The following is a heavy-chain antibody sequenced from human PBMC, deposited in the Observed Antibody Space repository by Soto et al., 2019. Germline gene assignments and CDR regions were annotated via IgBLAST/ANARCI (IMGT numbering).Heavy chain of an antibody. CDR1: GFTLSSYK. V-gene: IGHV3-21*01. D-gene: IGHD2-15*01. Sequence: GGSLRLSCAASGFTLSSYKMNWVRQAPGKGLEWVSSISGSSSNIYYADSVKGRFTISRDNAKNSLYLQMNSLRAEDTAVYYCAKGATPKPIVVVVAANDYWGQGTLVTVSS. CDR2: ISGSSSNI. J-gene: IGHJ4*02. CDR3: AKGATPKPIVVVVAANDY.